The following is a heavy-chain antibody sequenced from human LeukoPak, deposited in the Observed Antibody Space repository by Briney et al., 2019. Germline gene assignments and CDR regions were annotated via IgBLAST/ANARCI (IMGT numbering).Heavy chain of an antibody. J-gene: IGHJ4*02. D-gene: IGHD3-22*01. CDR1: GYTFTSYY. CDR2: INPSGGST. CDR3: ARVDTYYYDSSGYYYFDY. V-gene: IGHV1-46*01. Sequence: ASVKVSCKASGYTFTSYYMHWVRQAPGQGLECMGIINPSGGSTSYAQKFQGRVTMTRGTSTSTVYMELSSLRSEDTAVYYCARVDTYYYDSSGYYYFDYWGQGTLVTVSS.